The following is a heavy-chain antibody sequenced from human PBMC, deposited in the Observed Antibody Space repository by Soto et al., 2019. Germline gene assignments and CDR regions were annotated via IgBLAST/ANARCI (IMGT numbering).Heavy chain of an antibody. CDR3: AKDRQSGSFYDILTGYGTFDS. J-gene: IGHJ4*02. V-gene: IGHV4-61*03. CDR2: IYYSGST. Sequence: PSETLSLTCAVSGGSISSGGYSWSWIRQPPGKGLEWIGYIYYSGSTNYNPSLKSRVTISVDTSKNHFSLKLSSVTAADTAVYYCAKDRQSGSFYDILTGYGTFDSWGQGTLVTVSS. D-gene: IGHD3-9*01. CDR1: GGSISSGGYS.